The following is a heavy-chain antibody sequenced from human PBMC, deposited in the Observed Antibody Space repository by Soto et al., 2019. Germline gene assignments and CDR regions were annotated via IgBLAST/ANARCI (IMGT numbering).Heavy chain of an antibody. CDR1: GGSISSYY. CDR2: IYYSGST. CDR3: ARDRKASSGWYGPEGYYYGMDV. J-gene: IGHJ6*02. D-gene: IGHD6-19*01. V-gene: IGHV4-59*01. Sequence: QVQLQESGPGLVKPSETLSLTCTVSGGSISSYYWSWIRQPPGKGLEWIGYIYYSGSTNYNPSLKSRVTISVDTSKNQFSLKLSSVTAADTAVYYCARDRKASSGWYGPEGYYYGMDVWGQGTTVTVSS.